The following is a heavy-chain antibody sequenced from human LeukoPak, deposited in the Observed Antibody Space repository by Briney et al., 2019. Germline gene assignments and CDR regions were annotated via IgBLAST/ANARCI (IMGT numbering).Heavy chain of an antibody. Sequence: ASVKVSCKVSGYTLTELSMHWVRQAPGKGLEWTGGFDPEDGETIYAQKFQGRVTMTEDTSTDTAYMELSSLRSEDTAVYYCATTIAVAGTVGLDYYYGMDVWGQGTTVTVSS. V-gene: IGHV1-24*01. CDR2: FDPEDGET. J-gene: IGHJ6*02. D-gene: IGHD6-19*01. CDR3: ATTIAVAGTVGLDYYYGMDV. CDR1: GYTLTELS.